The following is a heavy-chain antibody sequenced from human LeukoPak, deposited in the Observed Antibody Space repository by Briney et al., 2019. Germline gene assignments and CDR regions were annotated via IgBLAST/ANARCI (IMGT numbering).Heavy chain of an antibody. CDR1: GYTFTSYG. CDR3: ARDFAPIAARPNFDY. J-gene: IGHJ4*02. V-gene: IGHV1-18*01. CDR2: ISAYNGNT. D-gene: IGHD6-6*01. Sequence: ASVKVSCKASGYTFTSYGITWVRQAPGQGLEWMGWISAYNGNTNYAQKLQGRVTITTDTSTSTAYMELRSLRSDDTAVYYCARDFAPIAARPNFDYWGQGTLVTVSS.